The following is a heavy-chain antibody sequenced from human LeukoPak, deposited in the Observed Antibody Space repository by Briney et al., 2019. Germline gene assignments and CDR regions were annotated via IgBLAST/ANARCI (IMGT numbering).Heavy chain of an antibody. CDR2: IYYSGST. J-gene: IGHJ4*01. V-gene: IGHV4-31*03. Sequence: SQTLSLTCTVSGSSISSGGYYWSWIRQHPGKGLEWIGYIYYSGSTYYNPSLKSRVTISVDTSKNQFSLKLSSVTAADTAVYYCARTSIVVVVAAWGTSSYYFDYWGHGTLVTVSS. CDR1: GSSISSGGYY. D-gene: IGHD2-15*01. CDR3: ARTSIVVVVAAWGTSSYYFDY.